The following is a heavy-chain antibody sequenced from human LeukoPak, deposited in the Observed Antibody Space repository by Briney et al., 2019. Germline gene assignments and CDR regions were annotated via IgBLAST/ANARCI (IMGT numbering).Heavy chain of an antibody. CDR2: FDPEYGET. J-gene: IGHJ4*02. CDR1: GYTLTELS. CDR3: ATDTRSHFDY. V-gene: IGHV1-24*01. D-gene: IGHD6-13*01. Sequence: ASVKVSCKVSGYTLTELSMHWVRQAPGKGLEWMGGFDPEYGETIYAQKFQGRVTMTEDTSTDTAYMELSSLRSEDTSVYYCATDTRSHFDYWGQGTLVTVSS.